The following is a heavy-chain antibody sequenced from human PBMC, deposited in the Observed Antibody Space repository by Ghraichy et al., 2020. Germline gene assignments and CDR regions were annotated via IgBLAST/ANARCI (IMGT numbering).Heavy chain of an antibody. Sequence: SENLSLTCTVSGGSISSYYWSWIRQPPGKGLEWIGYIYYSGSTNYNPSLKSRVTISVDTSKNQFSLKLSSVTAADTAVYYCASERRDGYNLVLDYWGQGTLVTVSS. D-gene: IGHD5-24*01. CDR3: ASERRDGYNLVLDY. J-gene: IGHJ4*02. CDR2: IYYSGST. CDR1: GGSISSYY. V-gene: IGHV4-59*01.